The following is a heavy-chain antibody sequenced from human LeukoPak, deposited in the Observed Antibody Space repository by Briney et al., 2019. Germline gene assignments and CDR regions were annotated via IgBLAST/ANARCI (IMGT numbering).Heavy chain of an antibody. CDR2: IYYSGST. J-gene: IGHJ3*02. Sequence: PSETLSLTCTVSGGSVSSGSYYWGWIRQPPGKGLEWIGYIYYSGSTNYNPSLKSRVTISVDTSKNQFSLKLSSVTAADTAVYYCARDRVTVDAFDIWGQGTMVTVSS. CDR3: ARDRVTVDAFDI. D-gene: IGHD2-21*02. CDR1: GGSVSSGSYY. V-gene: IGHV4-61*01.